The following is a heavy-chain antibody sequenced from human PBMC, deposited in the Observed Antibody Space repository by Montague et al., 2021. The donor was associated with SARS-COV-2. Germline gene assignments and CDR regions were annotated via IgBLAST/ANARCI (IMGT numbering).Heavy chain of an antibody. CDR3: ARDAEILEYSSLGSMDY. CDR2: ISSSGSPI. CDR1: GFTFISYE. Sequence: SLRLSFSASGFTFISYEMNWVRPAPGNGLSWVSYISSSGSPIYSADSVKGRFTISRDNATNSLYLQMNSLRAEDTAVYYCARDAEILEYSSLGSMDYWGQGTLVTVSS. V-gene: IGHV3-48*03. D-gene: IGHD6-6*01. J-gene: IGHJ4*02.